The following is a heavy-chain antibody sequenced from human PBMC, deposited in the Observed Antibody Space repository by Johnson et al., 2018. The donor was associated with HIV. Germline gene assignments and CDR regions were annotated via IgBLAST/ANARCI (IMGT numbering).Heavy chain of an antibody. D-gene: IGHD3-22*01. Sequence: VQLVESGGGVVQPGRSLRLSCAASGFTFSSYEMNWVRQAPGKGLEWVSYISSSGSTIYYADSVKGRFAISRYNAKNSLYLQMNSLGAEDTAVYYCARDSSPTSYYDSSDAFDVWCQGTMVTVSS. CDR3: ARDSSPTSYYDSSDAFDV. CDR1: GFTFSSYE. J-gene: IGHJ3*01. V-gene: IGHV3-48*03. CDR2: ISSSGSTI.